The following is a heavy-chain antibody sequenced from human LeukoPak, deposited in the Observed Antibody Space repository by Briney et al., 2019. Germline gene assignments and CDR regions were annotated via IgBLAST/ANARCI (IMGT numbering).Heavy chain of an antibody. CDR2: IIPIFRTA. Sequence: GASVKVSCKPSGGTFSNYAISWVRQAPGQGLEWMGGIIPIFRTANYARKFQGRVTITADESTSTAYMELSSLRSEDTAVYYCARDPPYYDILTPIDPWGQGTLVTVSS. CDR3: ARDPPYYDILTPIDP. V-gene: IGHV1-69*13. CDR1: GGTFSNYA. J-gene: IGHJ5*02. D-gene: IGHD3-9*01.